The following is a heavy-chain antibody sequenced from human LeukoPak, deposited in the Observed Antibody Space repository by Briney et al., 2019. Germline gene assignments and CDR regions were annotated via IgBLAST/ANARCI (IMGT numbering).Heavy chain of an antibody. CDR2: INWNGGST. V-gene: IGHV3-20*04. J-gene: IGHJ6*03. CDR1: GFTFDDYG. D-gene: IGHD6-13*01. Sequence: GGSLRLSCAASGFTFDDYGMSRVRQAPGKGLEWVSGINWNGGSTGYADSVKGRFTISRDNAKNSLYLQMNSLRAEDTALYYCAKSWGENYYYYMDVWGKGTTVTVSS. CDR3: AKSWGENYYYYMDV.